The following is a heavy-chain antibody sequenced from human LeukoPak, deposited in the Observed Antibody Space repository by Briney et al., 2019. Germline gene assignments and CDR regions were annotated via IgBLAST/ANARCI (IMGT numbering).Heavy chain of an antibody. D-gene: IGHD3-10*01. CDR3: ARTITMVRGVIIYPNYFDY. CDR1: GYSFTTNW. J-gene: IGHJ4*02. V-gene: IGHV5-51*01. CDR2: IYPGDSDT. Sequence: GQSLQISCKGSGYSFTTNWIGWVRQMPGKGLEWMGIIYPGDSDTKYSPSFQGQVTISADKSISTAYLQWSSLKASDTAMYYCARTITMVRGVIIYPNYFDYWGQGPVATVSS.